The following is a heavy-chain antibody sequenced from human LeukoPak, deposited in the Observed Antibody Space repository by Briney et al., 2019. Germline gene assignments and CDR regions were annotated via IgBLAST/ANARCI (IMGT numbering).Heavy chain of an antibody. J-gene: IGHJ4*02. V-gene: IGHV3-7*05. Sequence: GGSLRLSYEVSGFTFSSFWMNWVRQAPGKGLEWVANINQDGSEKWYVDSVKGRFTISRDNAKNSVFLQMNSLRAEDTAVYYCARDATPPGIIFDYWGQGTLVTVSS. D-gene: IGHD3-16*01. CDR2: INQDGSEK. CDR1: GFTFSSFW. CDR3: ARDATPPGIIFDY.